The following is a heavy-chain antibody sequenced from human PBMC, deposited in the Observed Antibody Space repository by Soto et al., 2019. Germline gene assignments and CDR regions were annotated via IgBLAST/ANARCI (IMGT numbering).Heavy chain of an antibody. CDR2: ISYDGSNK. V-gene: IGHV3-30-3*01. Sequence: RRLSCAASGFTFSSYAMHWVRQAPGKGLEWVAVISYDGSNKYYADSVKGRFTISRDNSKNTLYLQMNSLRAEDTAVYYCARSSYSSSSSPMDVWGQGTTVTVSS. CDR3: ARSSYSSSSSPMDV. J-gene: IGHJ6*02. CDR1: GFTFSSYA. D-gene: IGHD6-6*01.